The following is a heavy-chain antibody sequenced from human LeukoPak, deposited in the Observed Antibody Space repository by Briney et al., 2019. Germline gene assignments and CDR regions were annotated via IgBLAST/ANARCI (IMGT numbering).Heavy chain of an antibody. D-gene: IGHD2-15*01. Sequence: GRSLRLSCAVSGFTFSRNSMHWVHQAPGKGLEWVADISYDGNNKHYADSVKGRFTISRDNSKNTLYLQMNSLRPEDTAVYFCAREALTGSWHWFDPWGQGTLVTVSS. J-gene: IGHJ5*02. CDR3: AREALTGSWHWFDP. V-gene: IGHV3-30-3*01. CDR1: GFTFSRNS. CDR2: ISYDGNNK.